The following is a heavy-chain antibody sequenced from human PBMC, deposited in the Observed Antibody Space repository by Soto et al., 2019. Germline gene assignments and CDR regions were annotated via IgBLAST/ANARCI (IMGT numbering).Heavy chain of an antibody. CDR2: IYWDDDK. V-gene: IGHV2-5*02. J-gene: IGHJ4*02. CDR1: GFSLSTSGVG. CDR3: ANSPKLQRGD. Sequence: QITLKESGPTLVKPTQTLTLTCTFSGFSLSTSGVGVGWIRQPPGKALEWLALIYWDDDKRNSPSLKSRLTTPKHTSKTRGVLKRTNMDRVNKPHNDGANSPKLQRGDWGRGP. D-gene: IGHD6-25*01.